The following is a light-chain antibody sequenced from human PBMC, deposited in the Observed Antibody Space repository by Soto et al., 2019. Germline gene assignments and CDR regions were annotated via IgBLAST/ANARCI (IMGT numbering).Light chain of an antibody. V-gene: IGKV3D-20*02. CDR3: QQRSNWPLIT. CDR2: GAS. Sequence: EVVLTQSPGTLPLSPGERATLSCRASQSINSAYLAWYRQKPGQAPRLLIYGASTRATGIPDRFSGSGSGTDFTLTISSLEPEDFAVYYCQQRSNWPLITFGQGTRLEIK. J-gene: IGKJ5*01. CDR1: QSINSAY.